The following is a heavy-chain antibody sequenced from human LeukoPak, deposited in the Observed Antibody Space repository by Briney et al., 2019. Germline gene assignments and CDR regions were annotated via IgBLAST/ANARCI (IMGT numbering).Heavy chain of an antibody. CDR1: GYTFTSYY. CDR3: ARSGEGCSGGSCYSPPPPFDY. D-gene: IGHD2-15*01. Sequence: VASVKVSCKASGYTFTSYYMHWVRQAPGRGLEWMGIINPSGGSTSYAQKFQGRVTMTRDMSTSTVYMELSSLRSEDTAVYYCARSGEGCSGGSCYSPPPPFDYWGQGTLVTVSS. V-gene: IGHV1-46*01. J-gene: IGHJ4*02. CDR2: INPSGGST.